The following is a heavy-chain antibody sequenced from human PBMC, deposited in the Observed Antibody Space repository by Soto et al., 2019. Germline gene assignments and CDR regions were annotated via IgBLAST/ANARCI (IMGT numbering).Heavy chain of an antibody. Sequence: SETLSLTCTVSGGSISSSSYYWGWIRQPPGKGLEWIGSIYYSGSTYYNPSLKSRVTISVDTSKNQFSLKLSSVTAADTAVYYCARAKKVRFPEGGTTPRYYYGMDVWGQGTTVTV. CDR1: GGSISSSSYY. D-gene: IGHD1-1*01. CDR2: IYYSGST. CDR3: ARAKKVRFPEGGTTPRYYYGMDV. V-gene: IGHV4-39*01. J-gene: IGHJ6*02.